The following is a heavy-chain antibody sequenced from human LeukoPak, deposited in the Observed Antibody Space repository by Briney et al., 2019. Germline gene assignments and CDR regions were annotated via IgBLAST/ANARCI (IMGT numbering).Heavy chain of an antibody. J-gene: IGHJ1*01. Sequence: ASVKLSCTASVDTFTGYYMHWVRQAPGQGLEWMGWINPNSSGTNYAQKFQGRVTMTRDTTISPAYMVLSRLRSDDTAVYYCARDGVGYYDSSGYYYFQHWGQGTLVTVSS. CDR3: ARDGVGYYDSSGYYYFQH. CDR2: INPNSSGT. D-gene: IGHD3-22*01. CDR1: VDTFTGYY. V-gene: IGHV1-2*02.